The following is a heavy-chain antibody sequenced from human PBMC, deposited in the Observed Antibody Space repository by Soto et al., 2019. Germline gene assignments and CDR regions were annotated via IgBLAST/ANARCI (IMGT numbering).Heavy chain of an antibody. J-gene: IGHJ5*02. CDR1: GGTFSSYT. CDR3: ARDREAVDNLLDNCFDP. CDR2: IIPILVIA. Sequence: QVQLVQSGAEVKKPGSSVKVSCKASGGTFSSYTISWVRQAPGQGLAWMGRIIPILVIANYAQKFQGRVTITADKSTSAAYMELSSLRSEDTAVYYCARDREAVDNLLDNCFDPWGQGTLVTVAS. V-gene: IGHV1-69*08. D-gene: IGHD3-3*02.